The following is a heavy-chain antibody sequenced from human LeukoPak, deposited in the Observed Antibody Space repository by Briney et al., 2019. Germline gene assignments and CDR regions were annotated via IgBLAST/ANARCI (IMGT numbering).Heavy chain of an antibody. D-gene: IGHD3-10*01. J-gene: IGHJ5*02. CDR1: GYTFTGYY. Sequence: ASVKVSCKASGYTFTGYYMHWVRQAPGQGLEWMGWINPNSGGTNYAQKFQGRVTMTRDTSISTAYMELSRLRSDDTAVYYDAREGNYYGSGSTINWFDPWGQGTLVTVSS. CDR2: INPNSGGT. CDR3: AREGNYYGSGSTINWFDP. V-gene: IGHV1-2*02.